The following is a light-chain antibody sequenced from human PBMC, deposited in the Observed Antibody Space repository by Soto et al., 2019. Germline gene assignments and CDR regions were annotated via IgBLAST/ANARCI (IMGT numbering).Light chain of an antibody. CDR1: QGVSANS. CDR2: GAF. J-gene: IGKJ3*01. V-gene: IGKV3-20*01. CDR3: LQYGSTPFT. Sequence: EIVLTQSPGTLSLSPGDRATLSCRASQGVSANSLAWYQHKVGQAPRLLIYGAFSRATGIPDRFSGNGSETDFTLTISRLEPEDFAVYFCLQYGSTPFTFGLGTKVDIK.